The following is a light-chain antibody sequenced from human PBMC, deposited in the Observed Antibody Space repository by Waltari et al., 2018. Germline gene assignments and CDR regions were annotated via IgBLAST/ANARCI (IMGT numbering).Light chain of an antibody. Sequence: EIVLTQSPGTLSLSPGEGATLSCRTSQTIRTTYLAWYQQKPGQAPNLLIYGTFSRATGIPDRFTGSGSGTDFSLTISSLEPEDFATYDCQQYDISPLTFGGGTKVEIK. CDR3: QQYDISPLT. V-gene: IGKV3-20*01. CDR1: QTIRTTY. J-gene: IGKJ4*01. CDR2: GTF.